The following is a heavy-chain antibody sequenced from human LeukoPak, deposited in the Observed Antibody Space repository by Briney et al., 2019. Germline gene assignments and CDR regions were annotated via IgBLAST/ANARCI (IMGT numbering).Heavy chain of an antibody. CDR3: ARDASSTSCCDGFDI. J-gene: IGHJ3*02. V-gene: IGHV1-2*02. CDR1: GYTFTGYY. D-gene: IGHD2-2*01. CDR2: INPNGGGT. Sequence: GASVKVSCKASGYTFTGYYIHWVRQAPGQGLEWMGWINPNGGGTNYAQTFQGRVTMTRDTSINTAYMDLTSLTSDDTAVYHCARDASSTSCCDGFDIWGQGTMVTVSS.